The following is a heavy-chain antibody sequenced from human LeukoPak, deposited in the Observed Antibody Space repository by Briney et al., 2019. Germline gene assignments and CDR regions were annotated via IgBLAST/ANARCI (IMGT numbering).Heavy chain of an antibody. J-gene: IGHJ6*02. D-gene: IGHD1-1*01. Sequence: GGSLGLSCVASGFTFSNYAMSWVRQAPGKGLEWVSAISGSGGSTYYADSVKGRFTISRDNSKNTMYLQMNSLRAEDTAVYNCAKGVRPYFYYGMDVWGQGTTVTVSS. CDR2: ISGSGGST. CDR1: GFTFSNYA. V-gene: IGHV3-23*01. CDR3: AKGVRPYFYYGMDV.